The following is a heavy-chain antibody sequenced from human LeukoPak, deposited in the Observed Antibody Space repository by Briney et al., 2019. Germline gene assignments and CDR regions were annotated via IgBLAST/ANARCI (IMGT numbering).Heavy chain of an antibody. CDR1: GFTFSSYA. V-gene: IGHV3-23*01. Sequence: GGSLRLSCAASGFTFSSYAMSWVRQAPGKGLEWVSAIRGSGGSTFYADSVKGRFTISRHNSKNTLYLQMHTLRAEDTAVYYCAKDRDDSSGYYLNYLEYWGQGPLVTVSS. D-gene: IGHD3-22*01. CDR3: AKDRDDSSGYYLNYLEY. J-gene: IGHJ4*02. CDR2: IRGSGGST.